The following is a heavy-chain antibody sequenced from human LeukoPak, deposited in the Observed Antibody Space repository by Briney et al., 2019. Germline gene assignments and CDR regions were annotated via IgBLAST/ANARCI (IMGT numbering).Heavy chain of an antibody. CDR3: ARLVPRDGYYFDY. CDR2: IYYSGST. V-gene: IGHV4-59*08. J-gene: IGHJ4*02. D-gene: IGHD5-24*01. Sequence: SETLSLTCTVSGGSISSYYWSWIRQPPGKGLEWIGYIYYSGSTDYNPSLKSRVTISVDTSKNQFSLKLSSVTAADTAVYYCARLVPRDGYYFDYWGQGTLVTVSS. CDR1: GGSISSYY.